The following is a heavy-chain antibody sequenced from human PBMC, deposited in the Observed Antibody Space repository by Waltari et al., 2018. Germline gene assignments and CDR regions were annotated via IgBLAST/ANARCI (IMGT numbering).Heavy chain of an antibody. Sequence: QVQLQESGPGLVKPSETLSLTCAVSGYSISSGYYWGWIRQPPGKGLEWIGSIYHSGSTYYNPSLKSRVTISVDTSKNQFSLKLSSVTAADTAVYYCARAPYSSGWLFDYWGQGTLVTVSS. J-gene: IGHJ4*02. CDR1: GYSISSGYY. V-gene: IGHV4-38-2*01. CDR2: IYHSGST. D-gene: IGHD6-19*01. CDR3: ARAPYSSGWLFDY.